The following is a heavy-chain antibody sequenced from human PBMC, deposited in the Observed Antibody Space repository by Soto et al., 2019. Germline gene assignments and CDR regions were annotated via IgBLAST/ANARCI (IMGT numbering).Heavy chain of an antibody. Sequence: PSETLSVTCAVSGGSFTSNNWWPCVRQPPGQGLEWIGEIYRTGSTNYNPSLKSRVTISLDKSENQFSLKVTSLTAADTAVYYCASRDPGTSVDYWGQGTLVTVS. V-gene: IGHV4-4*02. D-gene: IGHD1-7*01. CDR2: IYRTGST. CDR3: ASRDPGTSVDY. CDR1: GGSFTSNNW. J-gene: IGHJ4*02.